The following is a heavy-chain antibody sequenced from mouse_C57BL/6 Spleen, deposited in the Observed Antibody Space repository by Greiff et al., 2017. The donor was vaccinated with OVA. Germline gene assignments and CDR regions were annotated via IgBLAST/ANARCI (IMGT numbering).Heavy chain of an antibody. CDR2: IYPGDGDT. CDR3: ARRPNYGSSPFDY. J-gene: IGHJ2*01. V-gene: IGHV1-82*01. CDR1: GYAFSSSW. Sequence: QVQLQQSGPELVKPGASVKISCKASGYAFSSSWMNWVKQRPGKGLEWIGRIYPGDGDTNYNGKFKGKATLTADKSSSTAYMQLSSLTSEDSAVYFCARRPNYGSSPFDYWGQGTTLTVSS. D-gene: IGHD1-1*01.